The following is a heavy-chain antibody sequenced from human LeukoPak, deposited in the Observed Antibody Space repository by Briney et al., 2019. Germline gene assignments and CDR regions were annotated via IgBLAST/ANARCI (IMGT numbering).Heavy chain of an antibody. CDR3: ARHLDSSGYYCYFDY. J-gene: IGHJ4*02. CDR2: IYYSGST. Sequence: SETLSLTCTVSGGSISSYYWSWIRQPPGKGLEWIGYIYYSGSTNYNPSLKSRVTISVDTSKNQFSVKLSTVTAADTAVYYCARHLDSSGYYCYFDYCGQGTLVSVSS. CDR1: GGSISSYY. D-gene: IGHD3-22*01. V-gene: IGHV4-59*08.